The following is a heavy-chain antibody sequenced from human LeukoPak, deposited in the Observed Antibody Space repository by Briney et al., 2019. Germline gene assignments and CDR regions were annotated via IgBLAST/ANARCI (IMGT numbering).Heavy chain of an antibody. Sequence: GGSLRLSCAASGFTFSSYAMTWVRQAPGKGLEWVSTIGNSDQTHYADSVKGRFTISRDNAKNTLYLQMNSLRAEDTAVYYCARGEREVGASPPDYWGQGTLVTVSS. CDR1: GFTFSSYA. V-gene: IGHV3-23*01. CDR2: IGNSDQT. CDR3: ARGEREVGASPPDY. J-gene: IGHJ4*02. D-gene: IGHD1-26*01.